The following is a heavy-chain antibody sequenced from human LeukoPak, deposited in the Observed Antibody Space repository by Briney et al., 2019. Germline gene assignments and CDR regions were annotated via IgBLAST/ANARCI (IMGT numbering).Heavy chain of an antibody. CDR3: ARDLRGPRDS. Sequence: GGSLRLSCAASGFTFSNYWMHWVRQVPGKGLVWVSNINTGGSIRNYADSVKGRLTISRDNAKETLYLQMDSLRAEDTAVYYCARDLRGPRDSWGQGTLVIVSS. V-gene: IGHV3-74*01. CDR2: INTGGSIR. J-gene: IGHJ4*02. D-gene: IGHD3-10*01. CDR1: GFTFSNYW.